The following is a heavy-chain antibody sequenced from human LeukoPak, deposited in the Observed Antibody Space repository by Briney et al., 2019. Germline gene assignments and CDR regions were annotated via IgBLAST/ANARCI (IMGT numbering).Heavy chain of an antibody. CDR3: ARGGAATITIFGVPDAFDI. V-gene: IGHV3-11*04. D-gene: IGHD3-3*01. CDR1: GFTLSDYY. Sequence: GGSLRLSCAASGFTLSDYYMSWIRQAPGKGLEWVSYISSSGSTIYYADSVKGRFTISRDNAKNSLYLQMNSLRAEDTAVYYCARGGAATITIFGVPDAFDIWGQGTMVTVSS. CDR2: ISSSGSTI. J-gene: IGHJ3*02.